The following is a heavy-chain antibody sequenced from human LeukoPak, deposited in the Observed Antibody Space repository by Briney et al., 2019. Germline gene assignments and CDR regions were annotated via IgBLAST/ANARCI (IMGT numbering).Heavy chain of an antibody. CDR1: GFTFSNAW. CDR3: TTGSGSYLYWYFDL. CDR2: IKSKTDGDTT. D-gene: IGHD1-26*01. J-gene: IGHJ2*01. V-gene: IGHV3-15*01. Sequence: PGGSLRLSCAASGFTFSNAWMSWVRQAPGKGLEWVGRIKSKTDGDTTDYAAPVKGRFTISRDDSKSTLFLQMNSLKTEDTAVYYCTTGSGSYLYWYFDLWGRGTLVTVSS.